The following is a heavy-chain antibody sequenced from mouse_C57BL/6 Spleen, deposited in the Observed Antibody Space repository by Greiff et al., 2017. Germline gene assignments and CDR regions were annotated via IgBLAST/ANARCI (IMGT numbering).Heavy chain of an antibody. Sequence: EVQVVESGEGLVKPGGSLKLSCAASGFTFSSYAMSWVRQTPEKRLEWVAYISSGGDYIYYADTVKGRFTISRDNARNTLYLQMSSLKSEDTAMYYCTRAETSYYFDYWGQGTTLTVSS. CDR1: GFTFSSYA. V-gene: IGHV5-9-1*02. CDR3: TRAETSYYFDY. J-gene: IGHJ2*01. CDR2: ISSGGDYI.